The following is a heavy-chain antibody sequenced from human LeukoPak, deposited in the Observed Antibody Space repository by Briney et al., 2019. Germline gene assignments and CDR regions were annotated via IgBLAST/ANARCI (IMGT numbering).Heavy chain of an antibody. J-gene: IGHJ6*03. V-gene: IGHV1-2*02. Sequence: GASVRVSCKASGYTFTGYDIHWVRQAPGQGLEWMGLINPNSGGPNYAQKFQGRVTMTRDTSISTAYMELSRLRSDDTAVYYCARGLHSSGFYTDVWGKGTTVTVSS. CDR1: GYTFTGYD. CDR3: ARGLHSSGFYTDV. D-gene: IGHD6-19*01. CDR2: INPNSGGP.